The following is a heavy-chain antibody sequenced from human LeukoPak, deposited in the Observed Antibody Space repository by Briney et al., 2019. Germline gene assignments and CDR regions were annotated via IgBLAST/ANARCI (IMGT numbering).Heavy chain of an antibody. CDR2: ISASGGST. Sequence: QSGGSLRLSCAASGFTFSSSAMSWVRQVPGKGLEWVSGISASGGSTNYADSVRGRFTISRDNSKNTLYLQMNSLRAEDTAVYYCAREELRELAPGAFDIWGQGTMVTVSS. D-gene: IGHD4-23*01. J-gene: IGHJ3*02. CDR1: GFTFSSSA. CDR3: AREELRELAPGAFDI. V-gene: IGHV3-23*01.